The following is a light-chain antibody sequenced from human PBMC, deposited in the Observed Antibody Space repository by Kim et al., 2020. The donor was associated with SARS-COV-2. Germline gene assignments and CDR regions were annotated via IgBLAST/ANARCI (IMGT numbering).Light chain of an antibody. CDR2: QHN. CDR1: KMGDKY. CDR3: QASDSSTHNYV. Sequence: QGQTTSITSSGDKMGDKYVSWYQQKPGQCPVVVIYQHNQRPSGIPERFSCSNSGNTATLTIGGTQPMDEDDYYCQASDSSTHNYVFGAGTKVTVL. J-gene: IGLJ1*01. V-gene: IGLV3-1*01.